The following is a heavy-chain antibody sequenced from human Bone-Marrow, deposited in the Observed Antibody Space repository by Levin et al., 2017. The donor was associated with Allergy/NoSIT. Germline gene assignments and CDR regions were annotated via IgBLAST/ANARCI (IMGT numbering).Heavy chain of an antibody. V-gene: IGHV3-23*01. CDR2: ISGGDGLDT. Sequence: GGSLRLSCEASGFTFGNYAMTWVRQRAGKGLVWVASISGGDGLDTDYADSVKGRFTISRDSSKNTLYLQMNSLTADDTALYYCARDAVPANGKWDWFDPWGQGTLVTVSS. D-gene: IGHD1-26*01. CDR1: GFTFGNYA. J-gene: IGHJ5*02. CDR3: ARDAVPANGKWDWFDP.